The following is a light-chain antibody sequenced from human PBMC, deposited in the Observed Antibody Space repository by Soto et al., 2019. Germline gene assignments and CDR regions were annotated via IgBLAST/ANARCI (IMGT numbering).Light chain of an antibody. V-gene: IGKV1-5*01. CDR1: QSISSW. CDR3: QQYNSYST. J-gene: IGKJ1*01. CDR2: DAS. Sequence: DIQMTQSASSQSASVGDRVTITCRASQSISSWLAWYQQKPGKAPKLLIYDASSLESGVPSRFSGSGSGTEFTLTISSLQPDDFATYYCQQYNSYSTFGQGTKVDIK.